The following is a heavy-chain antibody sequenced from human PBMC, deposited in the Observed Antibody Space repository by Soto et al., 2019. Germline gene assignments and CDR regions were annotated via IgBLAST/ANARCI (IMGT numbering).Heavy chain of an antibody. J-gene: IGHJ4*02. D-gene: IGHD3-22*01. V-gene: IGHV1-69*01. CDR1: GGTFSSYA. CDR3: ARDHGYYYDSSGYYSG. Sequence: QVQLVQSGAEVKKPGSSVKVSCKASGGTFSSYAISWVRQAPGQGLEWMGGIIPIFGTANYAQKFPGRVKITADESTSTAYMELSSLRSEDTAVYYCARDHGYYYDSSGYYSGWGQGTLVTVSS. CDR2: IIPIFGTA.